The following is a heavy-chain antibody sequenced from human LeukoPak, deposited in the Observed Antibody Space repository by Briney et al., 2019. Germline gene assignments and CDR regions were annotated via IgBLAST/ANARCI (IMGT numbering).Heavy chain of an antibody. V-gene: IGHV1-46*01. D-gene: IGHD5-18*01. CDR3: ARALPHRRLMDTTMSQHWFDP. Sequence: GASVKVSCKASGYTFTGYYMHWVRQAPGQGLEWMGLINPSGGRTNYAQKFQGRLTMTRDMSTSTVYMELSSLRSEDTAVYYCARALPHRRLMDTTMSQHWFDPWGQGTLVTVSS. J-gene: IGHJ5*02. CDR1: GYTFTGYY. CDR2: INPSGGRT.